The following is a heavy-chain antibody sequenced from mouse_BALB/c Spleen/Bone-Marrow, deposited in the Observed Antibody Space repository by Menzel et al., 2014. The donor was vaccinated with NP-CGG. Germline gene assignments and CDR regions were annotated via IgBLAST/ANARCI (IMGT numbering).Heavy chain of an antibody. CDR2: IDPANGNT. CDR3: AREGTTATWYFDV. V-gene: IGHV14-3*02. J-gene: IGHJ1*01. D-gene: IGHD1-2*01. Sequence: EVQLQQSGAELVKPGASVKLSCTASGFNIKDTYMHWVKQRPEQGLEWIGRIDPANGNTKYDPKFQGKATITADTSSNTAYLQLSSLTSEDTAVYYCAREGTTATWYFDVWGAGITVTVSS. CDR1: GFNIKDTY.